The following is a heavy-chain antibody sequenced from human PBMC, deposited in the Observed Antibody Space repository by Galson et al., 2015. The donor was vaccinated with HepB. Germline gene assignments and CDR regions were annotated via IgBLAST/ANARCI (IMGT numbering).Heavy chain of an antibody. CDR3: ARGAGPRGVQLERLLSWFDP. Sequence: SVKVSCKASGYTFTSYYMHWVRQAPGQGLEWMGIINPSGGSTSYAQKFQGRVTMTRDTSTSTVYMELSSLRSEDTAVYYCARGAGPRGVQLERLLSWFDPWGQGTLVTVSS. CDR1: GYTFTSYY. J-gene: IGHJ5*02. CDR2: INPSGGST. D-gene: IGHD1-1*01. V-gene: IGHV1-46*01.